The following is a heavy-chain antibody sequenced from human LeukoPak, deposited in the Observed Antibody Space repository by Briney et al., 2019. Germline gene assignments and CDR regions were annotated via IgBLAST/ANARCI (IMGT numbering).Heavy chain of an antibody. CDR2: ISGSGGST. CDR3: AKPYCSSTSCPIDY. CDR1: GFTFSSYA. D-gene: IGHD2-2*01. Sequence: GGSLRLSCAASGFTFSSYAMSWVRQAPGKGLEWVSAISGSGGSTYYADSVKGRFTISRDNSKNTLYLQMNSLRAEDTVVYYCAKPYCSSTSCPIDYWGQGTLVTVSS. V-gene: IGHV3-23*01. J-gene: IGHJ4*02.